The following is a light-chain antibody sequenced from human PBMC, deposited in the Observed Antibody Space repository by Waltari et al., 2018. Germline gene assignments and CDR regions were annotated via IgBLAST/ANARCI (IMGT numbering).Light chain of an antibody. V-gene: IGLV6-57*04. Sequence: NFLLPQPHSVSESPGTTVIISCTRSGGSIVNNYVQWYQHRPGSAPSIVIYEDDQRPSGVPDRFSGSIDSSSNSASLTISGLKTEDEADYYCQSYTSSAVFGGGTKLTV. J-gene: IGLJ3*02. CDR2: EDD. CDR1: GGSIVNNY. CDR3: QSYTSSAV.